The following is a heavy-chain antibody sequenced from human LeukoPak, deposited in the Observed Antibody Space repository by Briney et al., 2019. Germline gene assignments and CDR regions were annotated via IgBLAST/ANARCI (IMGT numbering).Heavy chain of an antibody. V-gene: IGHV3-23*01. D-gene: IGHD3-22*01. CDR1: GFTFSSYA. J-gene: IGHJ4*02. Sequence: GGSLRLSCAASGFTFSSYAMSWVRQAPGKGLEWVSAISGSGGSTYYADSVKGRFTISRDNSKNTLYLQMNSLGAEDTAVYYCAKADSSGYPTAPCRYWGQGTLVTVSS. CDR3: AKADSSGYPTAPCRY. CDR2: ISGSGGST.